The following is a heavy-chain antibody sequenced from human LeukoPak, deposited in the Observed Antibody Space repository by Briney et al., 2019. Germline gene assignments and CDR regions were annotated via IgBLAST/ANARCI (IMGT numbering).Heavy chain of an antibody. CDR1: GYTFTGYY. J-gene: IGHJ6*02. D-gene: IGHD2-15*01. CDR2: INPNSGGT. CDR3: ARDLEPVVPPGYSAVSEIYYYIMDV. V-gene: IGHV1-2*02. Sequence: ASVKVSCKASGYTFTGYYIHWVRQAPGQGLEWMGWINPNSGGTNYAQKFQGRVTMTRDTSISTAYMELSRLRSDDTAVYYCARDLEPVVPPGYSAVSEIYYYIMDVWGQGTTVTVSS.